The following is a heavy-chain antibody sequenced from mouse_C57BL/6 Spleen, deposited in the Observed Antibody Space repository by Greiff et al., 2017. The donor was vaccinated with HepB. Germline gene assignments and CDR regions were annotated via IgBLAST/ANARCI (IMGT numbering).Heavy chain of an antibody. D-gene: IGHD3-2*02. CDR3: ARGRQLRPHYYAMDY. Sequence: EVQLQQSGPELVKPGASVKISCKASGYTFTDYYMNWVKQSHGKSLEWIGDINPNNGGTSYNQKFKGKATLTVDKSSSPAYMELRSLPSEDSAVYDCARGRQLRPHYYAMDYWGQGTSVTVSS. CDR2: INPNNGGT. V-gene: IGHV1-26*01. J-gene: IGHJ4*01. CDR1: GYTFTDYY.